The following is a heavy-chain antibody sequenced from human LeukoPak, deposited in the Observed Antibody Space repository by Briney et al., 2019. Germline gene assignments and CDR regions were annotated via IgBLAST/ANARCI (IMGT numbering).Heavy chain of an antibody. D-gene: IGHD6-6*01. J-gene: IGHJ5*02. CDR2: IYYSGST. CDR1: GGSISGSSYY. V-gene: IGHV4-39*07. CDR3: ARLARGRWFDP. Sequence: PSETLSLTCSVSGGSISGSSYYWGWIRQPPGKGLEWIGSIYYSGSTYYNPSLKSRVTISVDTSKNQFSLKVSSVTAADTAVYYCARLARGRWFDPWGQGTLVTVSS.